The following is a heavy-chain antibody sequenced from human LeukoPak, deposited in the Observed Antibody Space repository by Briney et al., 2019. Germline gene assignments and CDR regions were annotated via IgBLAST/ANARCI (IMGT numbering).Heavy chain of an antibody. V-gene: IGHV3-21*01. CDR3: ARASSLGSLNYFDY. Sequence: GGSLRLSCAASRFTFSEYSMSWVRQAPGKGLEWVSSISSSSSYIYYADSLKGRFTISRDNAKNSLYLQMNSLRAEDTAVYYCARASSLGSLNYFDYWGQGTLVTVSS. CDR1: RFTFSEYS. D-gene: IGHD6-6*01. J-gene: IGHJ4*02. CDR2: ISSSSSYI.